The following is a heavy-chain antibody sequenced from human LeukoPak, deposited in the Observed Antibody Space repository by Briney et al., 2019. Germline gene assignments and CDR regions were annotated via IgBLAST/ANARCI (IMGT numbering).Heavy chain of an antibody. V-gene: IGHV4-39*07. CDR1: GGSISSYC. D-gene: IGHD1-1*01. J-gene: IGHJ5*02. CDR2: VCYSGST. CDR3: AREIQP. Sequence: SETLSLTCTVSGGSISSYCWGWIRQPPGKGLEWIGSVCYSGSTYYSPSLKSRVTISVDTSKTQFSLKLSSVTAADTAVYYCAREIQPWGQGTLVTVSS.